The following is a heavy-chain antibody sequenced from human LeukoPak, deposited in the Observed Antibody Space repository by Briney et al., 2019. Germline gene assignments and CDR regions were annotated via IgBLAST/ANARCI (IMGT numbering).Heavy chain of an antibody. CDR3: AKDGDGHTFHPYDY. V-gene: IGHV3-7*04. Sequence: PGGSLRLSCAASGFAFSDYYMAWVRQAPGKGLEWVANINQAGSGKYYVDSVKGRFTISRDNAKKSVFLQMNGLRAEDTAVYYCAKDGDGHTFHPYDYWGQGTPVTVSS. CDR2: INQAGSGK. CDR1: GFAFSDYY. J-gene: IGHJ4*02. D-gene: IGHD5-24*01.